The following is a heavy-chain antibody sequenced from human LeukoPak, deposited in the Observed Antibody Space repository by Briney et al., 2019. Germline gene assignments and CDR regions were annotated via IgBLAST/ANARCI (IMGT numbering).Heavy chain of an antibody. CDR3: AREVPGAAMVRGGYLDY. Sequence: SETLSLTCTVSGGSISSSSYYWGWIRQPPGKGLEWIGSIYHSGSTYYNPSLKSRVTISVDTSKNQFSLKLSSVTAADTAVYYCAREVPGAAMVRGGYLDYWGQGTLVTVSS. CDR1: GGSISSSSYY. D-gene: IGHD3-10*01. CDR2: IYHSGST. V-gene: IGHV4-39*07. J-gene: IGHJ4*02.